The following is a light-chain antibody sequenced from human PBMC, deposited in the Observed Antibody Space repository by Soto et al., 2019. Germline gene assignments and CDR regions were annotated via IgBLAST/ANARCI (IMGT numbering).Light chain of an antibody. CDR1: QSVSGY. Sequence: EIVLTQSPATLSLSPGERATLSCRASQSVSGYLAWYQQKPGQAPRLLIFDASNRATGIPARFSGSGSGTAFTPTISRLEPEDVVVYYWQQSYNWPDTFGQGTKLEIK. CDR3: QQSYNWPDT. J-gene: IGKJ2*01. CDR2: DAS. V-gene: IGKV3-11*01.